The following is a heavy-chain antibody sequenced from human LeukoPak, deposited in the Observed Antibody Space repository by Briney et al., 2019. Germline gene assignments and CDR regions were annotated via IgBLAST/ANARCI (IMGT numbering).Heavy chain of an antibody. CDR1: GFTFSNAW. D-gene: IGHD3-22*01. J-gene: IGHJ4*02. Sequence: GGSLRLSCAASGFTFSNAWMSWVRQAPGKGLEWVGRIKSKTDGGTTDYAAPVKGRFTISRDDSKNTLYLQMNSLKTEDTAVYYCTTAYTYYYDSSGYYYPGDYWGQGTLVTVSS. CDR3: TTAYTYYYDSSGYYYPGDY. V-gene: IGHV3-15*01. CDR2: IKSKTDGGTT.